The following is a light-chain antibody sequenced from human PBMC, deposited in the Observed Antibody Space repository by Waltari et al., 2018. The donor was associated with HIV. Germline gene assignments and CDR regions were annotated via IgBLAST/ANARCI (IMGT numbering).Light chain of an antibody. J-gene: IGKJ1*01. CDR2: QTS. V-gene: IGKV1-5*03. CDR3: QEYASFSRT. Sequence: SASVGDRVTISCRASRSLSGWLAWYQQKPGRAPKLLIFQTSNLQNGVPSRFSGSVSGTEFTLTISSLQPDDFATYYCQEYASFSRTFGQGTKVEVK. CDR1: RSLSGW.